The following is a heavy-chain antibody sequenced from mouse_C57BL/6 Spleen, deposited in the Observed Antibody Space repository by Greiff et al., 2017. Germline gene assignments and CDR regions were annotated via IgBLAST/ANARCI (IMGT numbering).Heavy chain of an antibody. J-gene: IGHJ2*01. D-gene: IGHD1-1*01. CDR1: GFSLTSYG. V-gene: IGHV2-2*01. CDR3: DREGDYYGRSSGYFDY. CDR2: IWSGGST. Sequence: VKLMESGPGLVQPSQSLSITCTVSGFSLTSYGVHWVRQSPGTGLEWLGVIWSGGSTDYNAAFISRLRISKDNSKSQVFFKMNSLQADDTAIYYCDREGDYYGRSSGYFDYWGQGTTLTVSS.